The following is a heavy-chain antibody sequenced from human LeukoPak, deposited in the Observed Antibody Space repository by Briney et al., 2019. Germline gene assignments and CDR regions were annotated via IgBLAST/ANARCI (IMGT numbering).Heavy chain of an antibody. CDR2: ISSSGSYI. V-gene: IGHV3-21*01. CDR1: RFTFSSYS. CDR3: ARDRGSGLDY. J-gene: IGHJ4*02. Sequence: GGSLRLSCAASRFTFSSYSMNWVRQAPGKGLEWVSSISSSGSYIYYADSVKGRFTISRDNSKNTLYLQMNSLRAEDTAVYYCARDRGSGLDYWGQGTLVTVSS. D-gene: IGHD3-10*01.